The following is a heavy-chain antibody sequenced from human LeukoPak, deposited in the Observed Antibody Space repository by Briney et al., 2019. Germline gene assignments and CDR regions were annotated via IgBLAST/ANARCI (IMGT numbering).Heavy chain of an antibody. Sequence: SETLSLTCAVYGGSFSGYYWSWIRQPPGKGLEWIGEINHRGSTNYNPSLKSRVIISVDTSKNQFSLKLSSVTAAVTAVYYCARVSFTIDYWGQGTLVTVSS. V-gene: IGHV4-34*01. D-gene: IGHD3-10*01. CDR1: GGSFSGYY. J-gene: IGHJ4*02. CDR2: INHRGST. CDR3: ARVSFTIDY.